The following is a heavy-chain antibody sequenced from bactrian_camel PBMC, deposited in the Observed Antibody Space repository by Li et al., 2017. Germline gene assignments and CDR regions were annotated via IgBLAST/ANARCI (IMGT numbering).Heavy chain of an antibody. CDR3: ATDLMVTTGEYTY. D-gene: IGHD5*01. Sequence: VQLVESGGGSVQIGGSLRPSCAVTSTLTYRSNALAWFRQAPGKEREGVARINNDGRKSYADSVKGRFTISRDDAKNTVYLQMNSLNFEDSGVYYCATDLMVTTGEYTYWGQGTQVTVS. CDR2: INNDGRK. J-gene: IGHJ4*01. V-gene: IGHV3S53*01. CDR1: TLTYRSNA.